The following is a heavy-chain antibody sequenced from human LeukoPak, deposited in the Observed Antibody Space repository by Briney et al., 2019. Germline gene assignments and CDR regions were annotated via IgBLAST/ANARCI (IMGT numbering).Heavy chain of an antibody. CDR1: GGSISSSSYY. Sequence: SETLSLTCTVSGGSISSSSYYWGWIRQPPGKGLEWIGSIYYSGSTYYNPSLKSRVTISVDTSKNQFSLKLSSVTAADTAVYYCARPTTGSVWFDPWGQGTLVTVSS. CDR3: ARPTTGSVWFDP. J-gene: IGHJ5*02. V-gene: IGHV4-39*01. CDR2: IYYSGST. D-gene: IGHD4-17*01.